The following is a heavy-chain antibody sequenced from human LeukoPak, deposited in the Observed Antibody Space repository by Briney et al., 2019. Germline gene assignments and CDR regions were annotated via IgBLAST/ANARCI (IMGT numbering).Heavy chain of an antibody. J-gene: IGHJ4*02. CDR1: GGSIINYY. CDR3: ARRSLFGDYVDY. V-gene: IGHV4-59*12. Sequence: SEALSLTCTVTGGSIINYYWSWIRQPPGRGLEWMGQIYHSGLTIYNPSLKSRVTMSIDTSKNQFSLILTSVTAADTAVYYCARRSLFGDYVDYWGQGTLVTVSS. CDR2: IYHSGLT. D-gene: IGHD3-10*01.